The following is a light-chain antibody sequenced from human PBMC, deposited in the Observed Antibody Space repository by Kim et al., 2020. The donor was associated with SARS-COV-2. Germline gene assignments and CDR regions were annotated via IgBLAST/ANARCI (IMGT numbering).Light chain of an antibody. CDR3: GTWDNSRGGV. CDR1: SSNIGKFS. J-gene: IGLJ3*02. V-gene: IGLV1-51*01. Sequence: PGQKVTISCSGSSSNIGKFSVSWYQQLPGTAPKLLIYANEKRPSGIPDRFSGSKSGTSATLVITGLQTGDEAEYYCGTWDNSRGGVFGGGTQLTVL. CDR2: ANE.